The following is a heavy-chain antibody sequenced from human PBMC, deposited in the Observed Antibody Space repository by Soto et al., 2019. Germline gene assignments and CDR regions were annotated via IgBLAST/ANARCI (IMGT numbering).Heavy chain of an antibody. CDR2: ISYDGSNK. D-gene: IGHD3-3*01. Sequence: GGSLILSCAASGFTFSSYGMHWVRQAPGKGLEWVAVISYDGSNKYYADSVKGRFTISRDNSKNTLYLQMNSLRAEDTAVYYCAKDVLRFLEWLAFYGMDVWGQGTTVNVSS. V-gene: IGHV3-30*18. CDR3: AKDVLRFLEWLAFYGMDV. CDR1: GFTFSSYG. J-gene: IGHJ6*02.